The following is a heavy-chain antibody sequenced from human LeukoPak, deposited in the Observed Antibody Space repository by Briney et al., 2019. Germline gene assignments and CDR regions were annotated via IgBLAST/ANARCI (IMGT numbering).Heavy chain of an antibody. J-gene: IGHJ4*02. V-gene: IGHV1-2*04. Sequence: ASVKVSCKASGYTFTGYYMHWVRQAPGQGLEWMGWINPNSGGTNYGQKFQGWVTMTRDTSISTAYMELSRLRSDDTAVYYCARLRGDYALDYWGQGTLVTVSS. CDR2: INPNSGGT. CDR3: ARLRGDYALDY. D-gene: IGHD4-17*01. CDR1: GYTFTGYY.